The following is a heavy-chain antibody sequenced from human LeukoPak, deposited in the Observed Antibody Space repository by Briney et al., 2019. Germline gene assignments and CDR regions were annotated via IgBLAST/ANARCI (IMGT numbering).Heavy chain of an antibody. CDR3: ARDRYGDGFAHLDS. CDR2: ITPSGGT. V-gene: IGHV1-2*02. D-gene: IGHD5-24*01. J-gene: IGHJ4*02. CDR1: GYTFTSYA. Sequence: GASVKVTCKASGYTFTSYAIHWVRQAPGQGLEWMGWITPSGGTDCPQKFQGRVAITWDTSITTAYMDLSRLTSDDTAVYYCARDRYGDGFAHLDSWGQGALVTVSS.